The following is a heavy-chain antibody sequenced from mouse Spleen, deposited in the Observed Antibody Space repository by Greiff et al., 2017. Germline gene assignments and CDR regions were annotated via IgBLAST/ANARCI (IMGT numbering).Heavy chain of an antibody. Sequence: EVKLMESGGGLVQPGGSRKLSCAASGFTFSSFGMHWVRQAPEKGLEWVAYISSGSSTIYYADTVKGRFTISRDNPKNTLFLQMTSLRSEDTAMYYCARDGYYGVRYFDYWGQGTTLTVSS. CDR2: ISSGSSTI. D-gene: IGHD2-3*01. J-gene: IGHJ2*01. V-gene: IGHV5-17*02. CDR3: ARDGYYGVRYFDY. CDR1: GFTFSSFG.